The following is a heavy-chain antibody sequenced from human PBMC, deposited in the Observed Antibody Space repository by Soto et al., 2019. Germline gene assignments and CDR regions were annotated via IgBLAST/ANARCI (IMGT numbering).Heavy chain of an antibody. CDR3: AKDFKVSGGHYGSLNYYYGMDV. Sequence: PGGSLRLSCAAFGFTFSAFGMHLVRQAPGKGLEWVAIISYDGILKYYADSVKGRFTISRDTSKGALYLQMNSLRPEDTAVYYCAKDFKVSGGHYGSLNYYYGMDVWGQGTTVTVSS. CDR2: ISYDGILK. J-gene: IGHJ6*02. CDR1: GFTFSAFG. V-gene: IGHV3-30*18. D-gene: IGHD3-10*01.